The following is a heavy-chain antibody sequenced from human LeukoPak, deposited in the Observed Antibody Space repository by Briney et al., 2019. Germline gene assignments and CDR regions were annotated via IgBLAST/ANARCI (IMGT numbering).Heavy chain of an antibody. Sequence: GASVKLSCKASGYTFTSYDINWVRQATGQGLEWMGWMNPNSGNTGYAQKFQGRVTMTRNTSISTAYMELSSLRSEDTAVYYCASALLRFLEWLSPRSYYYGMDVWGQGTTVTVSS. CDR2: MNPNSGNT. D-gene: IGHD3-3*01. CDR1: GYTFTSYD. J-gene: IGHJ6*02. V-gene: IGHV1-8*01. CDR3: ASALLRFLEWLSPRSYYYGMDV.